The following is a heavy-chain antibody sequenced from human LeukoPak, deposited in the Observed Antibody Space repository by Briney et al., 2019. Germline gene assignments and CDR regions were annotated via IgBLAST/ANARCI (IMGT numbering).Heavy chain of an antibody. CDR2: ISYDGSNK. J-gene: IGHJ4*02. V-gene: IGHV3-30-3*01. Sequence: GGSLRLSCAASGFTFSSYAMHWVRQAPGKGLEWVAVISYDGSNKYYADSVKGRFTISRDNSKNTLYLQMNSLRAEDTAVYYCARDRLVPAAYYFDYWGQGTLVAVSS. CDR3: ARDRLVPAAYYFDY. CDR1: GFTFSSYA. D-gene: IGHD2-2*01.